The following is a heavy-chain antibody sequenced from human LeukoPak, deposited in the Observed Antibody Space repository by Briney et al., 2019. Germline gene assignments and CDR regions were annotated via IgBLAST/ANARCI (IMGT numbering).Heavy chain of an antibody. CDR2: MNPNSGNT. CDR1: GYTFTSYD. V-gene: IGHV1-8*01. CDR3: ARAPSPLLWFGELLRP. D-gene: IGHD3-10*01. Sequence: ASVKVSCKASGYTFTSYDINWVRQATGQGLEWMGWMNPNSGNTGYAQKFQGRVTMTRNTSISTAYMELSSLRSEDTAVYYCARAPSPLLWFGELLRPWGQGTLVTVSS. J-gene: IGHJ5*02.